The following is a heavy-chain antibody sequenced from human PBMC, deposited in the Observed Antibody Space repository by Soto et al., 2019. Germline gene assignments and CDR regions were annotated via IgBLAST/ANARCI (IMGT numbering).Heavy chain of an antibody. Sequence: EVQLVESGGGLVQPGGSLRLSCAVSGFNFNNYRMSWVRQAPGKGLEWVATIKEDGSERYSVPSVRGRFTIARDNANNSLSLQMHSLRADDKAVYYCASLKVSRVWDFWGQGTLVTVSS. CDR3: ASLKVSRVWDF. D-gene: IGHD2-21*01. CDR2: IKEDGSER. V-gene: IGHV3-7*03. CDR1: GFNFNNYR. J-gene: IGHJ4*02.